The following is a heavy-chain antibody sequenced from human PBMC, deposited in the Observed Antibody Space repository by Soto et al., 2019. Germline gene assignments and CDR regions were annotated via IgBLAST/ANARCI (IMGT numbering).Heavy chain of an antibody. D-gene: IGHD3-22*01. CDR2: ISYDGSNK. CDR1: GFTFSSYA. CDR3: ARDSASGYSYYFDY. Sequence: QVQLVESGGGVVQPGRSLRLSCAASGFTFSSYAMHWVRQAPGKGLEWVAVISYDGSNKYYADSVKGRFTISRDNSKNTLYLQMNSLRAEDTAVYYCARDSASGYSYYFDYWGQGTLVTVSS. V-gene: IGHV3-30-3*01. J-gene: IGHJ4*02.